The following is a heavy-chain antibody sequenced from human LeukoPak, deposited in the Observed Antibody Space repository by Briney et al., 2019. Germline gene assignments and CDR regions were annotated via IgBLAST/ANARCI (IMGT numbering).Heavy chain of an antibody. CDR2: IIPIFGTA. CDR1: GGTFSSYA. V-gene: IGHV1-69*05. J-gene: IGHJ6*03. CDR3: AVMVRGVIRYYYYYMDV. Sequence: SSVKVSCKASGGTFSSYAISWVRQAPGQGLEWMGRIIPIFGTANYAQKFQGRVTITTDESTSTAYMDLSSLRSEDTAVYYCAVMVRGVIRYYYYYMDVWGKGTTVTVSS. D-gene: IGHD3-10*01.